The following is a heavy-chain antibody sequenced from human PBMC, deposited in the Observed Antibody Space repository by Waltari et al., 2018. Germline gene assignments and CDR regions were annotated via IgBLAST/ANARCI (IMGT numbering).Heavy chain of an antibody. CDR1: GYSISSGYY. J-gene: IGHJ4*02. D-gene: IGHD2-15*01. CDR2: IYHSGST. V-gene: IGHV4-38-2*01. Sequence: QVQLQESGPGLVKPSETLSLTCAVSGYSISSGYYWGWIRQPPGKGLEWIGSIYHSGSTYYNPALKSRVTISVDTSKNQCSLKLSSVTAADTAVYYCARGYCSGGSCYFRYYFDYWGQGTLVTVSS. CDR3: ARGYCSGGSCYFRYYFDY.